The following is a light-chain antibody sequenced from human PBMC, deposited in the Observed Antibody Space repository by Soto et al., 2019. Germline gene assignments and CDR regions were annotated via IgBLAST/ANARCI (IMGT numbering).Light chain of an antibody. CDR2: SSS. J-gene: IGKJ5*01. CDR1: QTINNN. CDR3: QQTYLTPIT. Sequence: DIEMTQSPSSLSASVGDSVTIYCRTSQTINNNLNWYQQRPGKAPKLLIYSSSSLLSGVPPRFSGSGSGTDFTLTISSLQPEDFATYFCQQTYLTPITFGQGTRLDIK. V-gene: IGKV1-39*01.